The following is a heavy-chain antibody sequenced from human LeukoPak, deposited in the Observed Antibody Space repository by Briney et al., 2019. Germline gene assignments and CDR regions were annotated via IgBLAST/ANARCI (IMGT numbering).Heavy chain of an antibody. D-gene: IGHD1-26*01. CDR3: AREPVGGATGLDY. J-gene: IGHJ4*02. CDR2: IYTTGST. V-gene: IGHV4-4*07. CDR1: GGSISSYY. Sequence: SETLSLTCTVSGGSISSYYWSWIRQPAGKGLEWIGRIYTTGSTNYNPSLKSRVTISVDTSKNQFSLKLRSVTAADTAVYYCAREPVGGATGLDYWGQGTLVTVSS.